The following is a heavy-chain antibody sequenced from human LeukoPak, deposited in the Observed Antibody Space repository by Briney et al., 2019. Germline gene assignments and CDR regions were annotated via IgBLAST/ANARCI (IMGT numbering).Heavy chain of an antibody. Sequence: GGSLRLSCAASGFTFNNYAMNWVRQAPGKGLEWVSAISGNDGRTYYADSVKGRFTISRDNSKKTVYLQMNSLRAEDTAVYYCAKDWADFWSGYFLFDYWGRGTLVTVFS. CDR3: AKDWADFWSGYFLFDY. D-gene: IGHD3-3*01. J-gene: IGHJ4*02. CDR1: GFTFNNYA. CDR2: ISGNDGRT. V-gene: IGHV3-23*01.